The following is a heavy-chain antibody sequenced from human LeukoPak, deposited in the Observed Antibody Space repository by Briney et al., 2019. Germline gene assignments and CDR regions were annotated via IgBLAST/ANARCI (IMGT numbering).Heavy chain of an antibody. D-gene: IGHD6-19*01. CDR1: GFTFSSYW. V-gene: IGHV3-7*01. CDR2: IKQDGSEK. Sequence: GGSLRLSCAASGFTFSSYWMSWVRQAPGKGLEWVANIKQDGSEKYYVDSVKGRFTISRDNAKNSLYLQMNSLRAEDTAVYYCARRGGYSSPTYFGYWGQGTLVAVSS. CDR3: ARRGGYSSPTYFGY. J-gene: IGHJ4*02.